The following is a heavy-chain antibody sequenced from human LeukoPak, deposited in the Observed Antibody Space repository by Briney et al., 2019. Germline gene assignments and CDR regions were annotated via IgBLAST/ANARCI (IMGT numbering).Heavy chain of an antibody. D-gene: IGHD2-21*02. CDR2: IFPGDSET. J-gene: IGHJ4*02. CDR1: GPAVTNFW. CDR3: ATQKYGDYYFDY. V-gene: IGHV5-51*01. Sequence: GESLQISCQVSGPAVTNFWITWVRRMPGKGVEWMGVIFPGDSETRYSPSLQGQVTISVDKDSRTAFLQWTSLKASDTAMYYCATQKYGDYYFDYWGQGTLVTVSS.